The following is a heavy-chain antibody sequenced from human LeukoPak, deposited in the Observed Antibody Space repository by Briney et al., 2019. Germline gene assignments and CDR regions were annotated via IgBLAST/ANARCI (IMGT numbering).Heavy chain of an antibody. CDR2: VSYDAYNE. CDR1: GFTFSKYG. V-gene: IGHV3-30*18. Sequence: PGGSLRLSRAASGFTFSKYGMHWVRQAPGKGLEWVAVVSYDAYNEDYGDSVKGRFTISRDNSKNTVDLQMNSLRPEDTAVYFCVKGKWEDNHYYYGLDVWGQGTTVSVAS. CDR3: VKGKWEDNHYYYGLDV. J-gene: IGHJ6*02. D-gene: IGHD1-26*01.